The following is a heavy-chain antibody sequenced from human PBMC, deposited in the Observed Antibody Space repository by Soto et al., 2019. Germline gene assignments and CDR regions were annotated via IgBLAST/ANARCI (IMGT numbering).Heavy chain of an antibody. CDR3: ARDPYPDIVVVPAAPGYDY. V-gene: IGHV1-18*01. CDR2: ISAYNGNT. CDR1: GYAFTSSG. J-gene: IGHJ4*02. D-gene: IGHD2-2*01. Sequence: ASVKVSCKASGYAFTSSGISWMRQAPGQGLEWMGWISAYNGNTNYAQKLQGRVTMTTDTCTSTAYMELRSLRSDDTAVYYCARDPYPDIVVVPAAPGYDYWGQGTLVTVS.